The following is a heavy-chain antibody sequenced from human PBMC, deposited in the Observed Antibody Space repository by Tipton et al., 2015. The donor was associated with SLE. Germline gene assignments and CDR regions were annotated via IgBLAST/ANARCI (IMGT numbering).Heavy chain of an antibody. D-gene: IGHD1-26*01. J-gene: IGHJ6*03. CDR2: VYYSGST. CDR1: SDSSNIIGYY. CDR3: ARGGLGVSYYYYMDV. Sequence: TLSLTCTVSSDSSNIIGYYWSWIRQHPGKGLEWIGHVYYSGSTYYNPSLGGRVTISRDTSKSQFSLELTSVTAADTAVYYCARGGLGVSYYYYMDVWGKGTTVTVSS. V-gene: IGHV4-31*03.